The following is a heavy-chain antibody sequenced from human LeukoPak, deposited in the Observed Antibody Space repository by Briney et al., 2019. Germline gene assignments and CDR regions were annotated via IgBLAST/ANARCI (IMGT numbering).Heavy chain of an antibody. CDR3: ARAVVWFGESSFDY. Sequence: PGGSLRLSCAASGFTVSSNYMSWVRQAPGEGLEWVSALYSGGTTYYADSVKGRFTISRDNSKNTLCLQMNSLRAEDTAVYYCARAVVWFGESSFDYWGQGTLVTVSS. J-gene: IGHJ4*02. D-gene: IGHD3-10*01. V-gene: IGHV3-66*02. CDR2: LYSGGTT. CDR1: GFTVSSNY.